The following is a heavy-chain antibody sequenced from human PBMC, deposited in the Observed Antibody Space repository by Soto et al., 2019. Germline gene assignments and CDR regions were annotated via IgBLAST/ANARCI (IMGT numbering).Heavy chain of an antibody. CDR2: MNPNSGNT. V-gene: IGHV1-8*01. CDR3: ATLVGIVATTTNNWFDP. Sequence: GASVKVSCKASGYTFTSYDINWVRQATGQGLEWMGWMNPNSGNTGYAQKFQGRVTITADKSTSTAYMELSSLRSEDTAVYYCATLVGIVATTTNNWFDPWGQGTLVTVSS. D-gene: IGHD5-12*01. CDR1: GYTFTSYD. J-gene: IGHJ5*02.